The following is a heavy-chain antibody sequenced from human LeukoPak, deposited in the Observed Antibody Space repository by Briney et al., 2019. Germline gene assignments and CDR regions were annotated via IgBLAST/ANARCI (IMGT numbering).Heavy chain of an antibody. CDR3: ATDWTLRGVPTFFDP. J-gene: IGHJ5*02. CDR2: ISADGQVT. Sequence: GSLRLSCAGSGFAFGTYAMSWVRQAPGMGLEWVSSISADGQVTYYSESVRGRFAISRDNSKNTVFLQMNSLRVEDTAIYYCATDWTLRGVPTFFDPWGQGTVVSVSS. V-gene: IGHV3-23*01. CDR1: GFAFGTYA. D-gene: IGHD3-10*01.